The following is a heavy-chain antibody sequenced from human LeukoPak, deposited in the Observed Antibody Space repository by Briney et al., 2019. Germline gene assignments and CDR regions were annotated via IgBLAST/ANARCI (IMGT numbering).Heavy chain of an antibody. CDR3: AKGDDYYDSSGYNWFDP. V-gene: IGHV3-30*18. CDR2: ISYDGSNK. J-gene: IGHJ5*02. D-gene: IGHD3-22*01. Sequence: TGGSLRLSCAASGFTFSSYGMHWVRQAPGKGLEWVAVISYDGSNKYYADSVKGRFTISRDNSKNTLYLQMNSLRAEDTAVYYCAKGDDYYDSSGYNWFDPWGQGTLVTVSS. CDR1: GFTFSSYG.